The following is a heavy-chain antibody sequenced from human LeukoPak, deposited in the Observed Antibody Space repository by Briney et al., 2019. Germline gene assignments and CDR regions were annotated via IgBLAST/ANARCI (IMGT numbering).Heavy chain of an antibody. CDR3: ARSITIFGVGNFQH. J-gene: IGHJ1*01. D-gene: IGHD3-3*01. CDR1: GFTFGNYW. CDR2: IRQDGSEK. Sequence: PGGSLRLSCAVSGFTFGNYWMSWVRQAPGKGLEWVANIRQDGSEKNYVDSVRGRFTISRDNAMNSLYLQMNSLRAEDTAVYYCARSITIFGVGNFQHWGQGTLVTVSS. V-gene: IGHV3-7*05.